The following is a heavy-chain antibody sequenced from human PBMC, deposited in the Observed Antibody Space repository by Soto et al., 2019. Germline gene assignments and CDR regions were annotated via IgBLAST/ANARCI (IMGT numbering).Heavy chain of an antibody. Sequence: QVQLQESGPGLVKPSGTLSLTCAVSGGSVSSGNWWTWVRQPPGKGLEWIGEIYHSGRTNYNPSLRGLVPIAVDKSKNQFSLKLSFVTAADTAVYYCARNSEHSDFDSWGQGTLVAVSS. CDR1: GGSVSSGNW. J-gene: IGHJ4*02. CDR2: IYHSGRT. CDR3: ARNSEHSDFDS. D-gene: IGHD2-15*01. V-gene: IGHV4-4*02.